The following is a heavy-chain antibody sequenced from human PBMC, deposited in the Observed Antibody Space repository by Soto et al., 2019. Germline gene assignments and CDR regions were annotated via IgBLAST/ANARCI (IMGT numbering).Heavy chain of an antibody. CDR3: ARRPLVRGIIPYYFDS. V-gene: IGHV4-39*01. Sequence: QLQLQESGPGLVKPSETLSLTCTVSGGSINNSSFYWGWVRQPPGKRLEWIGSIYYSGSAYYNPSLKSRLTISVDTSKNQFSLNLSSVTAAYTAVYFCARRPLVRGIIPYYFDSWGQGTLVTVSS. D-gene: IGHD3-10*01. CDR2: IYYSGSA. CDR1: GGSINNSSFY. J-gene: IGHJ4*02.